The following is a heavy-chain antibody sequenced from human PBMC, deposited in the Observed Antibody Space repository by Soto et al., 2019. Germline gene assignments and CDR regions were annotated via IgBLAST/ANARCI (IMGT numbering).Heavy chain of an antibody. Sequence: GSLRLSCAVSGFIFKNYALNWVRQAPGKGLEWVASITRDGYNKYYADSVKGRFTISRDNSKNTLSLQMTALRVEDSSVYYCTKSSGGSSSVGMDYWGPGTLVTVSS. CDR1: GFIFKNYA. CDR3: TKSSGGSSSVGMDY. CDR2: ITRDGYNK. J-gene: IGHJ4*02. V-gene: IGHV3-30*04. D-gene: IGHD6-6*01.